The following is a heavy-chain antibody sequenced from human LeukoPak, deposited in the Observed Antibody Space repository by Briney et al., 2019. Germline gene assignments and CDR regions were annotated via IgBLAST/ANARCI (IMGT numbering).Heavy chain of an antibody. J-gene: IGHJ6*03. CDR3: ARDEDGYSGYGVYYYYYMDV. D-gene: IGHD5-12*01. V-gene: IGHV3-7*01. CDR2: IKQGGSEK. Sequence: GGSLRLSCAASGFTFDDYAMHWVRQAPGKGLEWVANIKQGGSEKYYVDSVKGRFTISRDNAKNSLYLQMNSLRAEDTAVYYCARDEDGYSGYGVYYYYYMDVWGKGTTVNVSS. CDR1: GFTFDDYA.